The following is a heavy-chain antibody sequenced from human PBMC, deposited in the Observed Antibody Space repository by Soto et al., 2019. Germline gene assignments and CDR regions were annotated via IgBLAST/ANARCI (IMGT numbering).Heavy chain of an antibody. J-gene: IGHJ1*01. CDR1: GYTFTNYA. CDR3: AKDGERWLQTEYFQH. Sequence: ASVKVSCKASGYTFTNYAIHWVRQAPGQRLEWMGWINAGNGNTKYSQKFQGRVTITRDTSASTAYMELSSLRAEDTAVYYCAKDGERWLQTEYFQHWGQGTLVTVSS. CDR2: INAGNGNT. V-gene: IGHV1-3*01. D-gene: IGHD5-12*01.